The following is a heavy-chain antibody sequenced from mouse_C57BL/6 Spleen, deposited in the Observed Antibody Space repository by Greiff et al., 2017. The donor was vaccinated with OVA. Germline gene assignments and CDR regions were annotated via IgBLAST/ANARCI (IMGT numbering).Heavy chain of an antibody. CDR2: IDPSDSYT. J-gene: IGHJ2*01. Sequence: QVQLKQPGAELVRPGTSVKLSCKASGYTFTSYWMHWVKQRPGQGLEWIGVIDPSDSYTNYNQKFKGKATLTVDTSSSTAYMQLSSLTSEDSAVYYCARRGEYHYWGQGTTLTVSS. CDR3: ARRGEYHY. V-gene: IGHV1-59*01. D-gene: IGHD5-1*01. CDR1: GYTFTSYW.